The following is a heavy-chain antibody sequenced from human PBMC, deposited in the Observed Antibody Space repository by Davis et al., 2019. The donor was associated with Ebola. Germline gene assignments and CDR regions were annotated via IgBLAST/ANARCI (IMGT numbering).Heavy chain of an antibody. V-gene: IGHV5-51*01. CDR2: IYPGDSDT. D-gene: IGHD2-21*02. CDR3: ARRGIVVVTAKDAFDI. J-gene: IGHJ3*02. Sequence: GESLKISCKGSGYSFTSSWIGWVRQIPGKGLEWMGIIYPGDSDTKYSPSFQGQVTFSADKSISTAYLQWSSLKASDTAMYYCARRGIVVVTAKDAFDIWGQGTMVTVSS. CDR1: GYSFTSSW.